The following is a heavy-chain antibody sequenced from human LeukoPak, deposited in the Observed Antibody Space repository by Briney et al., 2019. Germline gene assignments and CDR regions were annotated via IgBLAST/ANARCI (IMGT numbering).Heavy chain of an antibody. D-gene: IGHD1-14*01. CDR1: GGSFSGYY. CDR2: INHSGST. J-gene: IGHJ3*02. V-gene: IGHV4-34*01. Sequence: SETLSLTCAVYGGSFSGYYWSWIRQPPGKGLEWIGEINHSGSTNYNPSLKSRVTISVDTSKNQFSLKLTSVTAADTAVYYCARGPHWVTGGYDAFDIWGQGTMVTVSS. CDR3: ARGPHWVTGGYDAFDI.